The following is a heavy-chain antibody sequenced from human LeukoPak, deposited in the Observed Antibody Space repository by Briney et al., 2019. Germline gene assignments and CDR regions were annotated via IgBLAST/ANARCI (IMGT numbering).Heavy chain of an antibody. CDR1: GGSISSSSYY. CDR3: ARAGFAGPLGSFDY. D-gene: IGHD3-16*01. J-gene: IGHJ4*02. CDR2: IYYSGST. V-gene: IGHV4-39*07. Sequence: SETLSLTCTVSGGSISSSSYYWAWIRQPPGKGLEWIGSIYYSGSTYYNPSLKSRVTISVDTSKNQFSLKLSSVTAADTAVYYCARAGFAGPLGSFDYWGQGTLATVSS.